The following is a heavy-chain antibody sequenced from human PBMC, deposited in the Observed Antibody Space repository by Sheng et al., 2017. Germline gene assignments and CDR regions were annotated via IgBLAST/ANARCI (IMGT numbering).Heavy chain of an antibody. CDR2: MSSSGNTI. CDR3: ARGTGSDV. D-gene: IGHD3-10*01. J-gene: IGHJ4*02. Sequence: HVQLVETGGDLVKPGESLRLSCVASGFIFSDYYMTWIRQTPGKELEWVSHMSSSGNTIYYADSVRGRFTISRDNSRNSLYLQMNGLKAEDTGFYYCARGTGSDVWGQGTLVTGLL. V-gene: IGHV3-11*04. CDR1: GFIFSDYY.